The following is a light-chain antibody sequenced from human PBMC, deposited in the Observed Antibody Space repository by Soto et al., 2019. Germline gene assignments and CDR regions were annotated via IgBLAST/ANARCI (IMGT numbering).Light chain of an antibody. Sequence: IVLTHSPATLSVSLGERVTLSCRASENAWTFLAWYQQKPGQSPRLLIYGVSTRTAGLPARFSGTGSGTAFTLTIGSVQSEDFAVYYCQHYTSWPLWTVGYRTKVDIK. CDR2: GVS. CDR1: ENAWTF. J-gene: IGKJ1*01. CDR3: QHYTSWPLWT. V-gene: IGKV3-15*01.